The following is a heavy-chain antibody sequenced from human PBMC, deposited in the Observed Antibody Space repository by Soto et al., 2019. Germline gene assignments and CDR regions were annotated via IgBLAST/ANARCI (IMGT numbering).Heavy chain of an antibody. Sequence: QVQLVQSGAEVKKPGSSVKVSCKASGGTFSSYAISWVRQAPGQGREWMGGIIPILGTANYAQKFQGRVTITADESTSTAYMELSSLRSEDTAVYYCANTYYDSSGYTSLSSFYFYYGMDVWGQGTTVTVSS. J-gene: IGHJ6*02. D-gene: IGHD3-22*01. CDR3: ANTYYDSSGYTSLSSFYFYYGMDV. CDR1: GGTFSSYA. V-gene: IGHV1-69*11. CDR2: IIPILGTA.